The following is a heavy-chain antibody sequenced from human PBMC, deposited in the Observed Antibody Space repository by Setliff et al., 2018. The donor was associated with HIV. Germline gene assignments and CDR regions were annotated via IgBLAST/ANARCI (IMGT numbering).Heavy chain of an antibody. CDR1: GYSINSGFS. Sequence: ASETLSLTCAVSGYSINSGFSRAWILQPPGQGPQWIGSIYQSGCIYYNPSLQRRVPISFDLSKNQFSLNLFSLTAADTAVYYCARPRRVRSRAWYRFDIWGQGTLVTVSS. V-gene: IGHV4-38-2*01. CDR2: IYQSGCI. D-gene: IGHD6-19*01. CDR3: ARPRRVRSRAWYRFDI. J-gene: IGHJ5*02.